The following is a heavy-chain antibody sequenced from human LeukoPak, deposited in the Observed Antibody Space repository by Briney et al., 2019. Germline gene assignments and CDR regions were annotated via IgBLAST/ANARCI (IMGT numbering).Heavy chain of an antibody. CDR3: ARAFSYQLPHWYFDL. V-gene: IGHV4-30-4*01. CDR1: GGSISTDDYY. CDR2: IFHNGTS. J-gene: IGHJ2*01. D-gene: IGHD2-2*01. Sequence: PSQTLSLTCTVSGGSISTDDYYWHWIRQPPGQGLEWIGYIFHNGTSYYAPSLRGRVTISVDTSKNQFSLKLKSVTASDTAVYYCARAFSYQLPHWYFDLWGRGTLVTVSS.